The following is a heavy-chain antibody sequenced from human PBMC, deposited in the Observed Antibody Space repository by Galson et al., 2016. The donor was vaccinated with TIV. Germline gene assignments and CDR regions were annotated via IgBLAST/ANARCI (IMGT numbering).Heavy chain of an antibody. CDR1: GFTFDEYP. CDR3: AKNRAVDASMGYYFYHAMDV. CDR2: INWHGNAV. J-gene: IGHJ6*02. D-gene: IGHD5-18*01. V-gene: IGHV3-9*01. Sequence: SLRLSCAASGFTFDEYPMHWVRQPPGKGPQWVSSINWHGNAVVYAGSVKGRFTVSRDNGKTSLYLQMNSLRPDDTALYYCAKNRAVDASMGYYFYHAMDVWGQGTAVIVSS.